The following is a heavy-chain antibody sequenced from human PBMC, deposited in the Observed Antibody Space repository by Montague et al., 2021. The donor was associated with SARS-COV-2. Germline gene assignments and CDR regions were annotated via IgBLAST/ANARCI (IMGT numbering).Heavy chain of an antibody. CDR3: ARGKGRSPDAFDI. CDR1: GGSVGSSHYY. J-gene: IGHJ3*02. CDR2: IYYSGNP. D-gene: IGHD2-15*01. Sequence: SETLSLTCTVSGGSVGSSHYYWSWIRQSPGKGLEWNGYIYYSGNPNYNPSLTSRLSMSVDTSKNQFSLEVSPVTAADTAVFFCARGKGRSPDAFDIWGQGITVTVSS. V-gene: IGHV4-61*01.